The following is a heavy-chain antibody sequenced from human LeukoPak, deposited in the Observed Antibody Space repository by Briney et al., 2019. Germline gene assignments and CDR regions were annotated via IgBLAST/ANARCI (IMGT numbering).Heavy chain of an antibody. CDR3: ARVRTGSFRFDP. CDR1: GGSISSGGYY. D-gene: IGHD2-15*01. J-gene: IGHJ5*02. V-gene: IGHV4-31*03. CDR2: IYYSGST. Sequence: PSETLSLTCTVSGGSISSGGYYWSWTRQHPGKGLEWIGYIYYSGSTYYNPSLKSRVTISVDTSKNHFSLKLSSVTAADTAVYFCARVRTGSFRFDPWGQGTLVTVSS.